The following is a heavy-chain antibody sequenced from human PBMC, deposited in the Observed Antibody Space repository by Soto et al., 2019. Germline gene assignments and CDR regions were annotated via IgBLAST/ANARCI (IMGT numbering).Heavy chain of an antibody. CDR1: DGSFSGYY. J-gene: IGHJ4*02. V-gene: IGHV4-34*01. CDR3: ARADFWSGYPYFFDY. Sequence: SETLSLTCAVYDGSFSGYYWSWIRKPTGKGLEWIGEINHSGSTNYNPSLKSRVTISVDTSKNQFSLKLSSVTAADTAVYYCARADFWSGYPYFFDYWGQGTLVTVSS. D-gene: IGHD3-3*01. CDR2: INHSGST.